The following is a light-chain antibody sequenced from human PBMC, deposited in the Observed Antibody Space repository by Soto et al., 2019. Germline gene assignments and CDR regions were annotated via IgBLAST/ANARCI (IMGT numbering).Light chain of an antibody. CDR3: TSFTSSSTWV. V-gene: IGLV2-14*03. CDR2: EVS. CDR1: SSDVGGYNY. J-gene: IGLJ3*02. Sequence: QSVLTQPASVSGSPGQSITISCTGTSSDVGGYNYVSWFQQHPGKPPKLKIYEVSNRPSGVSNRFSGSKSGYTASLTISELQAEDEADYYCTSFTSSSTWVFGGGTKLTVL.